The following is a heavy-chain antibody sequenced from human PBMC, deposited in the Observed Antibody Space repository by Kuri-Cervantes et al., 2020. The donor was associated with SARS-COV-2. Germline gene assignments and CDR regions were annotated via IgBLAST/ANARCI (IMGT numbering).Heavy chain of an antibody. J-gene: IGHJ4*02. Sequence: GSLRLSFAASGITFSSYWMSWVRQAPGKVLEWVANIKQDGSEKYYVDSVKGRFTISRDKAKNSLYLQMNSLRAEDTAVYYCARDRHLAVAGHFDYWGQGTLVTVSS. CDR3: ARDRHLAVAGHFDY. CDR2: IKQDGSEK. CDR1: GITFSSYW. D-gene: IGHD6-19*01. V-gene: IGHV3-7*05.